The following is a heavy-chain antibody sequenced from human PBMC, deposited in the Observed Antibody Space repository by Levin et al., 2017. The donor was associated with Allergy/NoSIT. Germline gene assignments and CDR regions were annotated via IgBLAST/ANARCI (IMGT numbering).Heavy chain of an antibody. CDR3: ARGLRGSSDYYGSGSYP. J-gene: IGHJ5*02. CDR1: GESFSGYY. V-gene: IGHV4-34*01. D-gene: IGHD3-10*01. Sequence: SETLSLTCAVYGESFSGYYWNWIRQPPGKGLEWIGEINHSGSTNYNPSLTSRVTVLVDTSKNQFSLKLSSVTAADTAVYYCARGLRGSSDYYGSGSYPWGQGTLVTVSS. CDR2: INHSGST.